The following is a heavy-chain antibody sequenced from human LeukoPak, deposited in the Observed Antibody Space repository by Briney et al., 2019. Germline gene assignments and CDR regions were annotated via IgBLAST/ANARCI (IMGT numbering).Heavy chain of an antibody. CDR2: ISYDGSNK. V-gene: IGHV3-30*04. D-gene: IGHD6-19*01. J-gene: IGHJ6*02. CDR3: ARDHGVRQWLVWDLGYYYYGMDV. CDR1: GFTFSSYA. Sequence: GTSLRLSCAASGFTFSSYAMHWVRQAPGKGLEWVAVISYDGSNKYYADSVKGRFTISRDNSKNTLYLQMNSLRAEDTAVYYCARDHGVRQWLVWDLGYYYYGMDVWGQGTTVTVSS.